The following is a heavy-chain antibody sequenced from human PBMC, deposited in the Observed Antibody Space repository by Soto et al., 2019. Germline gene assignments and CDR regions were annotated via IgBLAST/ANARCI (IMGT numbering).Heavy chain of an antibody. D-gene: IGHD3-22*01. V-gene: IGHV1-69*01. J-gene: IGHJ4*02. CDR3: ASSHYYDSSDQYFDY. CDR2: IIPIFGTA. CDR1: GGTFSSYG. Sequence: QVQLVQSGAEVKKPGSSVKVSCKASGGTFSSYGISWVRQAPGQGLEWMGGIIPIFGTANYAQKFQGRVTITSDESTSTAYMELSSVRSEDMAVYYRASSHYYDSSDQYFDYWGQGTLVTLSS.